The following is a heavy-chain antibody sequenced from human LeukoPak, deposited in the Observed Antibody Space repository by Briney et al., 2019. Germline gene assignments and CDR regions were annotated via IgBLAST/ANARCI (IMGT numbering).Heavy chain of an antibody. Sequence: GGSLRLSCAASGFTFSSYSMNWVRQVPGKGLEWVSSISSSNSYIYYADSVKGRFTISRDNAKNSLYLQMNSLRAEDTAVYYCAREFLGYSSSWYLVGSNFDYWGQGTLVTVSS. CDR3: AREFLGYSSSWYLVGSNFDY. CDR2: ISSSNSYI. V-gene: IGHV3-21*01. D-gene: IGHD6-13*01. J-gene: IGHJ4*02. CDR1: GFTFSSYS.